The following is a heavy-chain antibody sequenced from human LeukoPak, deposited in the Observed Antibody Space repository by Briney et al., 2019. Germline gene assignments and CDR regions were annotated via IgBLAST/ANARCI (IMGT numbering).Heavy chain of an antibody. V-gene: IGHV4-34*01. J-gene: IGHJ6*03. D-gene: IGHD2-2*01. CDR3: QGTVPAAMEGDRHMDV. Sequence: PSETLSLTCAVYGGSFSGYYWSWVRQPPGKGLEWIGEINHSGSTNYNPSLKSRVTISVDTSKNQFSLKLSSVTAADTAVYYCQGTVPAAMEGDRHMDVWGKGTTVTVSS. CDR2: INHSGST. CDR1: GGSFSGYY.